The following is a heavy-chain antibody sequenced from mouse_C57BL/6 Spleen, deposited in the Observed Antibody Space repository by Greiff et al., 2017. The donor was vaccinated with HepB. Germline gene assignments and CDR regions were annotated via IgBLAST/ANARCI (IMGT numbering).Heavy chain of an antibody. Sequence: EVKLMESGPELVKPGASVKMSCKASGYTFTDYNMHWVKQSHGKSLEWIGYINPNNGGTSYNQKFKGKATLTVNKSSSTAYMELRSLTSEDSAVYYCARSLPWRYFDYWGQGTTLTVSS. CDR2: INPNNGGT. CDR3: ARSLPWRYFDY. CDR1: GYTFTDYN. D-gene: IGHD2-10*01. V-gene: IGHV1-22*01. J-gene: IGHJ2*01.